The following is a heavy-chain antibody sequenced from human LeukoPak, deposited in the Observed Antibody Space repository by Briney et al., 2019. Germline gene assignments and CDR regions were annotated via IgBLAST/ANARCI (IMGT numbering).Heavy chain of an antibody. CDR2: ISGSGGST. D-gene: IGHD3-3*01. CDR3: ASFWSGYKIFDY. Sequence: PGGSLRLSXAASGFTFGSYAMSWVRQAPGKGLEWVSAISGSGGSTYYADSVKGRFTISRDNSKNTLYLQMNSLRAEDTAVYYCASFWSGYKIFDYWGQGTLVTVSS. CDR1: GFTFGSYA. J-gene: IGHJ4*02. V-gene: IGHV3-23*01.